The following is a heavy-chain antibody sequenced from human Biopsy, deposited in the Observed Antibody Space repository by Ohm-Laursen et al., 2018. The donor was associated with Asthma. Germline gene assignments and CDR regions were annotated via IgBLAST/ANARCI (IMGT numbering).Heavy chain of an antibody. CDR3: AESDYYGSGYYYGMDV. Sequence: ASVKISCKASGDSFSNYAISWVRQAPGQGLEWMGWINPNSGGTNYAQKFQGWVTMTRDTSISTAYMELSRLRSDDTAVYYCAESDYYGSGYYYGMDVWGQGTTVTVSS. CDR2: INPNSGGT. J-gene: IGHJ6*02. D-gene: IGHD3-10*01. V-gene: IGHV1-2*04. CDR1: GDSFSNYA.